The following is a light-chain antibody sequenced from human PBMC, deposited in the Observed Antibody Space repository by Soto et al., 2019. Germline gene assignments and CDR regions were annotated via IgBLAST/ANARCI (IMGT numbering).Light chain of an antibody. CDR3: SSYTSSSTLV. CDR2: DVS. V-gene: IGLV2-14*01. Sequence: QSALTQTASVSGSPGQSITISCTGTSSDVGGYNYVSWYQQHPGKAPKLMIYDVSNRPSGVSNRFSGSQSGNTAPLTISGLQAEDEDDYYCSSYTSSSTLVFGEGTKLTVL. J-gene: IGLJ2*01. CDR1: SSDVGGYNY.